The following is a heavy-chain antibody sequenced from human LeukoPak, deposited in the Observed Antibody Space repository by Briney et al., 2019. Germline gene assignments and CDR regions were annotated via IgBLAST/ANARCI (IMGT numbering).Heavy chain of an antibody. CDR3: ARDLRGGYVEQPFGGFDY. V-gene: IGHV1-18*01. Sequence: GASVKVSCKASGYTFTSYGISWVRQAPGQGLEWMGWISAYNGNTNYAQKLQGRVTMTTDTSTSTAYMELRSLRSDDTAVYYCARDLRGGYVEQPFGGFDYWGQGTLVTVSS. CDR1: GYTFTSYG. CDR2: ISAYNGNT. J-gene: IGHJ4*02. D-gene: IGHD3-16*01.